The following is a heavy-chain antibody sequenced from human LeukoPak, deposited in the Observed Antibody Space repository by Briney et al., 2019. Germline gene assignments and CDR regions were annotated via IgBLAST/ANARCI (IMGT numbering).Heavy chain of an antibody. V-gene: IGHV4-59*08. J-gene: IGHJ6*02. CDR3: ARNAADSTGLYNYSGMDV. D-gene: IGHD3-22*01. CDR2: IYYSGST. Sequence: PSETLSLTCTVSGGSISSYYWSWIRQPPGKGLEWIGYIYYSGSTKYNPSLKSRVTISMDTSKNQFSLKLGSVTAADTAIYYCARNAADSTGLYNYSGMDVWGQGTTVTVSS. CDR1: GGSISSYY.